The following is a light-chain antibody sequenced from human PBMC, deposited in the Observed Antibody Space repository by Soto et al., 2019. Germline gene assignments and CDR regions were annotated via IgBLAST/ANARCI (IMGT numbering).Light chain of an antibody. Sequence: QSALTQPPSASGSPGQSVTISCAGTSSDVGGYNYVSWYQQYPGKVPKLMIYEVSERPSGVPDRFSGSKSGNTASLTISGLQAEDEADYYCSSYTSSSTLYVFGTGTKVTVL. CDR2: EVS. CDR1: SSDVGGYNY. V-gene: IGLV2-8*01. CDR3: SSYTSSSTLYV. J-gene: IGLJ1*01.